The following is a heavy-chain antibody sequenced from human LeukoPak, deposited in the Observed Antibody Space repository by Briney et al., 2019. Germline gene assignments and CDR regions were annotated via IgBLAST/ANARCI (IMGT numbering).Heavy chain of an antibody. CDR1: GGSISSASYF. CDR3: AKAGVRCSNSRGLYAFDF. V-gene: IGHV4-39*01. D-gene: IGHD3-22*01. CDR2: IYYSGST. J-gene: IGHJ3*01. Sequence: SETLSLTCTVSGGSISSASYFWGWIRQPPGKGLEWIGTIYYSGSTYYNASLRSRVTMSGDTSRNQFSLRLSSVNAADTAVYYCAKAGVRCSNSRGLYAFDFWGPGTMVPVSS.